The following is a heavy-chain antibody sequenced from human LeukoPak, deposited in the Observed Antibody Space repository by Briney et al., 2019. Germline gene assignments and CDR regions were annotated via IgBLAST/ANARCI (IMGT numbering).Heavy chain of an antibody. Sequence: PGGSLRLSCAASGFTFYTYSMNWVRQAPGKGLEWVSAISGSGGSTYYADSVKGRFTISRDNSKNTLYLEVISLTAEDTAVYYCAKDDAWLRFGEWSQGTLVTVSS. CDR3: AKDDAWLRFGE. J-gene: IGHJ4*02. CDR1: GFTFYTYS. CDR2: ISGSGGST. D-gene: IGHD3-10*01. V-gene: IGHV3-23*01.